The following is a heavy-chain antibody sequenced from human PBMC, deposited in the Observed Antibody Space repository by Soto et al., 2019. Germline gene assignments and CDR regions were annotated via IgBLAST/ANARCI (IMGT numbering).Heavy chain of an antibody. J-gene: IGHJ6*03. D-gene: IGHD3-3*01. V-gene: IGHV1-8*01. CDR1: GYTFTSYD. CDR3: ASPPPVYYDFWSGYSGSYYMDV. CDR2: MNPNSGNT. Sequence: ASVKVSCKASGYTFTSYDINWVRQATGQGLEWMGWMNPNSGNTGYAQKFQGRVTMTRDTSTSTVYMELSSLRSEDTAVYYCASPPPVYYDFWSGYSGSYYMDVWGKGTTVTVSS.